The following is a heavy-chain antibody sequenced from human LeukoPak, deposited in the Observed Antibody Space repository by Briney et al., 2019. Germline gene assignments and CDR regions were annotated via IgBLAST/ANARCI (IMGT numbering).Heavy chain of an antibody. V-gene: IGHV3-23*01. D-gene: IGHD2-21*02. J-gene: IGHJ4*02. CDR1: GFTVSDNY. CDR2: LSDSGSST. Sequence: GGSLRLSCAASGFTVSDNYMSWVRQAPGKGLMWVSGLSDSGSSTYYADSVKGRFTIYRDNSKNVLYLQMNSLRADDTAVYYCAKTLWGLTLLSSDHWGQGTLVTVSS. CDR3: AKTLWGLTLLSSDH.